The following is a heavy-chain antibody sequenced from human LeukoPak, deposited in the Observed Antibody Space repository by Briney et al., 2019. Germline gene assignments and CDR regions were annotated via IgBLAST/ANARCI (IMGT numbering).Heavy chain of an antibody. CDR3: ASAIVVVPAAISNYYYMDV. D-gene: IGHD2-2*01. J-gene: IGHJ6*03. CDR2: ISAYNGNT. V-gene: IGHV1-18*01. Sequence: ASVKVSCKTSGYTFTSYGISWVRQAPGQGLEWMGWISAYNGNTNYAQKLQGRVTMTTDTSTSTAYMELRSLRSDDTAVYYCASAIVVVPAAISNYYYMDVWGKGTTVTVSS. CDR1: GYTFTSYG.